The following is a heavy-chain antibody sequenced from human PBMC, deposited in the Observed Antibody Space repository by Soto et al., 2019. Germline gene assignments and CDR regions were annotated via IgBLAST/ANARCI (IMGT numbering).Heavy chain of an antibody. CDR2: IRQDGSET. J-gene: IGHJ3*01. D-gene: IGHD1-26*01. V-gene: IGHV3-7*03. CDR1: GFTFNNYW. CDR3: ARERGSYFDAFDL. Sequence: DVQLVESGGGMVQPGGSLRLSCAASGFTFNNYWMSWVRQAPGKGLEWVANIRQDGSETNYLDSVKGRFTISRDNARDVLYLEMNRPRAEDTAVFYCARERGSYFDAFDLWGRGTMVVVDS.